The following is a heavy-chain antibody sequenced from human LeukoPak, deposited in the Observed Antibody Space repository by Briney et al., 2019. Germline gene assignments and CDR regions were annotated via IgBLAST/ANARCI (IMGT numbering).Heavy chain of an antibody. J-gene: IGHJ5*02. CDR2: INPNSGGT. CDR3: AREIGISWYENWFDP. D-gene: IGHD6-13*01. Sequence: ASVKVSCKASGYTFTGYYMHWVRQAPGQGLEWMGWINPNSGGTNYAQKFQGRVTMTRDTSISTAYMELSRLRSDDTAVYYCAREIGISWYENWFDPWGQGTLVTVSS. CDR1: GYTFTGYY. V-gene: IGHV1-2*02.